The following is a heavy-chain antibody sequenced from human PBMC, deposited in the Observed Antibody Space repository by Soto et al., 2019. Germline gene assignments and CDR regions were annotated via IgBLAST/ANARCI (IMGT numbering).Heavy chain of an antibody. Sequence: PSETLSLTCTVSGGSISSSSYYWGWIRQPPGKGLEWIGSIYYSGSTYYNPSLKSRVTISVDTSKNQFSLKLGSVTAADTAVYYCARHPYDSSGYIDYRGQGTLVTVSS. CDR1: GGSISSSSYY. CDR3: ARHPYDSSGYIDY. J-gene: IGHJ4*02. D-gene: IGHD3-22*01. V-gene: IGHV4-39*01. CDR2: IYYSGST.